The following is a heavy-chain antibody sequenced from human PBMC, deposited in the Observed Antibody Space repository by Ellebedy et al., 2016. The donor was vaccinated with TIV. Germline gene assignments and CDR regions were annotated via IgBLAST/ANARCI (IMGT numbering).Heavy chain of an antibody. CDR2: IISISGST. CDR3: ATCPLTKTYFYYGMDV. J-gene: IGHJ6*02. D-gene: IGHD1-14*01. Sequence: AASVKVSCKASGDTFNNYAFSWVRQAPGHALEWVGGIISISGSTQYAQKFEGRVTITADKSTSTTYMELTSLRSEDTAVYYCATCPLTKTYFYYGMDVWGQGTTVTVSS. V-gene: IGHV1-69*06. CDR1: GDTFNNYA.